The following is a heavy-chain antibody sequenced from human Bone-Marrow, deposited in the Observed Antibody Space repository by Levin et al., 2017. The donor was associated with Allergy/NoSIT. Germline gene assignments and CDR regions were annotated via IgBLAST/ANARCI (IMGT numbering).Heavy chain of an antibody. CDR1: GDSISAYY. D-gene: IGHD2-8*01. Sequence: SETLSLTCTVSGDSISAYYWSWIRQPPGKGLEWIGYIYDSGSTDYNPSLKSRVTISKDTSKNQFFLRLTSVTAADTAVYYCARGRGGGYCTHGVCSDYWGQGTLVTVSS. J-gene: IGHJ4*02. CDR3: ARGRGGGYCTHGVCSDY. V-gene: IGHV4-59*01. CDR2: IYDSGST.